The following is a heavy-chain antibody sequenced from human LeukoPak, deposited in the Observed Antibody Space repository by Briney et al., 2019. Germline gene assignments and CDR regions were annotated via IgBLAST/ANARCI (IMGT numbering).Heavy chain of an antibody. CDR1: GGSISSSTYH. J-gene: IGHJ4*02. CDR2: IYYSGTA. Sequence: SETLSLTCSVSGGSISSSTYHWVWLRQPPGKGLEWIGNIYYSGTAYYNPFLKSRVTISVDTSKNQFSLKLSSVTAADTAIYYCARHSSAGVDCWGQGTLVTVSS. CDR3: ARHSSAGVDC. V-gene: IGHV4-39*01. D-gene: IGHD6-13*01.